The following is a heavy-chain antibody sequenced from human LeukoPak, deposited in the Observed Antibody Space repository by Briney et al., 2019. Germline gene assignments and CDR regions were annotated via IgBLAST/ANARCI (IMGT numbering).Heavy chain of an antibody. J-gene: IGHJ4*02. CDR3: AKVGSGSYYLDY. CDR1: GFIFNDYG. CDR2: IYSDGNK. Sequence: GGSLRLSCAASGFIFNDYGMSWVRHAPGKGLEWVSVIYSDGNKYYADSVKGRFTISRDNSKNTLYLQMNSLRAEDTAVYYCAKVGSGSYYLDYWGQGTLVTVSS. V-gene: IGHV3-66*02. D-gene: IGHD3-10*01.